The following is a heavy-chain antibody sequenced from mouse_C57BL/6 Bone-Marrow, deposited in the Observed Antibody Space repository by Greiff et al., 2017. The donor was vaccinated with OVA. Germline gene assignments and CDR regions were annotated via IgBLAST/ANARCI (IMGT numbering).Heavy chain of an antibody. CDR2: IHPNSGST. J-gene: IGHJ1*03. D-gene: IGHD1-1*01. CDR3: ARCGYYYGSSYPYWYFDV. Sequence: VQLQQPGAELVKPGASVKLSCKASGYTFTSYWMHWVKQRPGQGLEWIGMIHPNSGSTNYNEKFKSKATLTVDKSSSTAYMQLSSLTSEDSAVYYCARCGYYYGSSYPYWYFDVWGTGTTVTVSS. V-gene: IGHV1-64*01. CDR1: GYTFTSYW.